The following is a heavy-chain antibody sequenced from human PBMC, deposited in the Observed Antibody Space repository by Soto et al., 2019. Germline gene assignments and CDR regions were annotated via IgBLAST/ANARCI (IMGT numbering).Heavy chain of an antibody. CDR1: SGSISSSNW. CDR3: ARGMGERPYYDFWSAHAGYYYYYMDV. J-gene: IGHJ6*03. D-gene: IGHD3-3*01. CDR2: IYHSGST. V-gene: IGHV4-4*02. Sequence: QVQLQESGPGLVKPSVTLSLTCAVSSGSISSSNWWSWVRQPPGKGLEWIGEIYHSGSTNYNPSPKIRVTISVDKSQNQFCLKLSSVTAADSAVYYCARGMGERPYYDFWSAHAGYYYYYMDVWGKGTTVTVSS.